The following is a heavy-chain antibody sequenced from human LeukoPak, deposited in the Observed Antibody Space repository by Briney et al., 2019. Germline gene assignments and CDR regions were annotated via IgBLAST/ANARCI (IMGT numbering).Heavy chain of an antibody. Sequence: SETLSLTCAVYGGSFSNYYWTWIRLTPGRGLEWIGEISHTGDIVNYKPSLRSRVTISVDSSKKQFSLKLASVTAADTGVYYCARVPDITARPCDTWGPGTLVTVSS. D-gene: IGHD1-1*01. CDR3: ARVPDITARPCDT. J-gene: IGHJ5*02. CDR2: ISHTGDIV. V-gene: IGHV4-34*01. CDR1: GGSFSNYY.